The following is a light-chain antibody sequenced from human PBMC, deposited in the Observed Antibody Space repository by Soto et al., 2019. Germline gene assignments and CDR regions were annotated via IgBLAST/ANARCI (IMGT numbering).Light chain of an antibody. J-gene: IGLJ1*01. CDR2: DVS. CDR1: SSDVGGYNY. CDR3: SSYISSSTPYV. V-gene: IGLV2-14*01. Sequence: QSALTQPASVSGSPGQSITISCIGTSSDVGGYNYASWYQQHPGKAPKLMIYDVSNRPSGVSNRFSGSKSGNTASLTISGLQAEDEADYYCSSYISSSTPYVFGTGTKVTVL.